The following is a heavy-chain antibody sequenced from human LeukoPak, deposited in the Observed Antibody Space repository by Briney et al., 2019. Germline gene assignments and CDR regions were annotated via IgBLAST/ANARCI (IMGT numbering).Heavy chain of an antibody. CDR2: ISKTSSKI. D-gene: IGHD4-17*01. V-gene: IGHV3-21*04. CDR1: GFTFRTYN. J-gene: IGHJ4*02. Sequence: GGSLRLSCAASGFTFRTYNMNWVRQAPGKGLEWVSFISKTSSKIYYGDSVKGRFTISRDDAKNSIHLQMGSLRVEDTAVYYCVRGDGDLFDFWGQGTLVSVSS. CDR3: VRGDGDLFDF.